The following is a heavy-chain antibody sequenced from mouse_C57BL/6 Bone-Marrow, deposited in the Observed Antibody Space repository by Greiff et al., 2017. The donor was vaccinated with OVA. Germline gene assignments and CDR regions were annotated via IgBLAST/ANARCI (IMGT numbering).Heavy chain of an antibody. V-gene: IGHV1-64*01. CDR1: GYTFTSYW. Sequence: VQLQQPGAELVKPGASVKLSCKASGYTFTSYWMHWVKQRPGQGLEWIGMIHPNSGSTNYNEKFKSKATLTVDKSSSTAYMQLSSLTSEDSAVYYCARRRVTPFFDYWGQGTTLTVSS. J-gene: IGHJ2*01. D-gene: IGHD2-3*01. CDR3: ARRRVTPFFDY. CDR2: IHPNSGST.